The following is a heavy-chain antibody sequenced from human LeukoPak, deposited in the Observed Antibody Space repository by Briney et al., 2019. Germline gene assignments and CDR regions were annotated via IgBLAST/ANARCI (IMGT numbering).Heavy chain of an antibody. V-gene: IGHV1-69*06. J-gene: IGHJ4*01. D-gene: IGHD6-19*01. Sequence: GSSVKVSCKASGGTFSSYAISWVRQAPGQGLEWMGGIIPIFGTANYAQKFQGRVTITANKSTSTAYMELSSLRAEDTAVYYCARAEQWLAWGYFDYWGHGTLVTVSS. CDR3: ARAEQWLAWGYFDY. CDR1: GGTFSSYA. CDR2: IIPIFGTA.